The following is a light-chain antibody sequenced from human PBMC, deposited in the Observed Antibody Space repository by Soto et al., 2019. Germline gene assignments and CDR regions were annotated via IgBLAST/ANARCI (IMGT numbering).Light chain of an antibody. Sequence: QSVLTQPPSVSAAPGQKVIIACSGTSSNIENNHVSWYQQFPRAAPKLLIYDSYLRPSGIPDRFSGSKSGTSATLAITGLQTGDEADYYCATWDGSLRGVVFGGGTKLTVL. CDR2: DSY. CDR1: SSNIENNH. CDR3: ATWDGSLRGVV. V-gene: IGLV1-51*01. J-gene: IGLJ2*01.